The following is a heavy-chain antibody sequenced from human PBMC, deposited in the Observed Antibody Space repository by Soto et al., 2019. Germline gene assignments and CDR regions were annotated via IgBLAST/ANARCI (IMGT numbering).Heavy chain of an antibody. D-gene: IGHD1-26*01. CDR3: ARDRTSTLVDRYYSMDV. CDR1: GGTFSNYG. J-gene: IGHJ6*02. Sequence: QVQLVQSGAEVKKPGSSVKVSCEASGGTFSNYGISWVRQAPGQGLEWMGGIIPMFGTSNYAQKFQGRVTITADASTSTAYMELSSLRSEDTAVYYCARDRTSTLVDRYYSMDVWGQGTTVTVSS. CDR2: IIPMFGTS. V-gene: IGHV1-69*01.